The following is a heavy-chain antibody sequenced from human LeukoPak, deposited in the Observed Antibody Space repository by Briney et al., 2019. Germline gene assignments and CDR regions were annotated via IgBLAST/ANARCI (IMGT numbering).Heavy chain of an antibody. Sequence: ASVKVSCKASGYTFTSYGISWVRQAPGKGLEWMGGFDPEDGETIYAQKFQGRVTMTEDTSTDTAYMELSSLRSEDTAVYYCATGFRRDGYNFFDYWGQGTLVTVSS. CDR1: GYTFTSYG. V-gene: IGHV1-24*01. CDR2: FDPEDGET. D-gene: IGHD5-24*01. J-gene: IGHJ4*02. CDR3: ATGFRRDGYNFFDY.